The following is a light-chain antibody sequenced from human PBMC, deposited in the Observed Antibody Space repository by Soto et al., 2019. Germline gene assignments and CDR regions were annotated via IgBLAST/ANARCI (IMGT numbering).Light chain of an antibody. Sequence: QSVLTQPASVPRSPGQSIALSCTGTSSDVGSYNLVSWYQQYPGKAPKLLISEGGKRPSGISNRFSGSKSGNTASLTISGLQAEDEADYYCCYFAHSNTYVFGTGTKVTVL. J-gene: IGLJ1*01. CDR2: EGG. V-gene: IGLV2-23*01. CDR3: CYFAHSNTYV. CDR1: SSDVGSYNL.